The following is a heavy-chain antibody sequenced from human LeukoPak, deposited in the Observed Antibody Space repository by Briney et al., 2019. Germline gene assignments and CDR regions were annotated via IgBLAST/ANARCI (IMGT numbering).Heavy chain of an antibody. CDR1: GYTLTELS. J-gene: IGHJ4*02. CDR2: FDPEDGET. D-gene: IGHD6-19*01. CDR3: ARYYSGWYYFDY. Sequence: ASVKVSCKVSGYTLTELSMHWVRQAPGKGLEWMGRFDPEDGETLYAQKFQGRVTMTADTSTDTAYMELSSLGSEDTAVYYCARYYSGWYYFDYWGQGTLVTVSS. V-gene: IGHV1-24*01.